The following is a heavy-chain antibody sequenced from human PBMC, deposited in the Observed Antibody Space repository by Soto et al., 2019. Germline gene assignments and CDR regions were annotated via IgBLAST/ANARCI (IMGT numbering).Heavy chain of an antibody. CDR2: INPSGGST. D-gene: IGHD3-3*01. V-gene: IGHV1-46*01. Sequence: GASVKVSCKASGYTFTSYYMHWVRQAPGQGLEWMGIINPSGGSTSYAQKFQGRVTMTRDTSTSTVYMELSSLRSEDTAVYYCARDPYYDFWSGYYRWAYYYYGMDVWGQGTTVTVSS. CDR3: ARDPYYDFWSGYYRWAYYYYGMDV. CDR1: GYTFTSYY. J-gene: IGHJ6*02.